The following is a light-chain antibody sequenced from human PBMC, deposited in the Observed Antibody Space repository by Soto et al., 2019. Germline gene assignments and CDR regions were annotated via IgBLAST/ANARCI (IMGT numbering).Light chain of an antibody. Sequence: QSVLTQPASVSGSPGQSITISCAGTSSDIGSHNLVSWYQHHPDKAPKLLIYEVADRPSGVSDRFSGSKSGNTASLTISGLRAEDEADYYCSSHTTTGTLQVFGTGTKLTVL. CDR3: SSHTTTGTLQV. CDR2: EVA. V-gene: IGLV2-14*02. J-gene: IGLJ1*01. CDR1: SSDIGSHNL.